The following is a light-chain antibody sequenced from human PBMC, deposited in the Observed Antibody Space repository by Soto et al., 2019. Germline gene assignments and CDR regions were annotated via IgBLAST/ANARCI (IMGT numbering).Light chain of an antibody. CDR1: QSVNTY. V-gene: IGKV1-39*01. CDR3: QQGYSNPWT. Sequence: DIPMTQSPSSLSASVGDRVTITCRASQSVNTYLHWYQQKAGQAPKLLIYAASNLQWGVPSRFSGRGSGTDFPLTVESLQPEDFATYYCQQGYSNPWTFGQGTKVDI. CDR2: AAS. J-gene: IGKJ1*01.